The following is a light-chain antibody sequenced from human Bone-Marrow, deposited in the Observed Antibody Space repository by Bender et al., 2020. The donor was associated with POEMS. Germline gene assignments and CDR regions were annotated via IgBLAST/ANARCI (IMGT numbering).Light chain of an antibody. CDR2: DVT. CDR1: SSDIGDYNY. CDR3: SSYTSSSTWV. Sequence: QSALTQPRSVSGSPGQSVTISCTGTSSDIGDYNYVSWYQQHPGKAPKLIIYDVTQRPSGVPDRFSGSKSGNTASLTISGLQAEDEADYYCSSYTSSSTWVFGGGTKLTVL. J-gene: IGLJ3*02. V-gene: IGLV2-11*01.